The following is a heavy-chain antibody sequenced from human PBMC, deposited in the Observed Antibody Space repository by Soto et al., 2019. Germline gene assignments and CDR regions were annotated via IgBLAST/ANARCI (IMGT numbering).Heavy chain of an antibody. Sequence: SETLSLTCTVSGVSFNRYYWSWIRQPLGKGLERIGHIYYTGSTNYNPALKSRVTMSVDTSKNQFSLTLSSVTAADTALYYCYGSGNSFWSQGSLVTCSS. V-gene: IGHV4-59*01. CDR1: GVSFNRYY. CDR2: IYYTGST. J-gene: IGHJ4*01. D-gene: IGHD4-17*01. CDR3: YGSGNSF.